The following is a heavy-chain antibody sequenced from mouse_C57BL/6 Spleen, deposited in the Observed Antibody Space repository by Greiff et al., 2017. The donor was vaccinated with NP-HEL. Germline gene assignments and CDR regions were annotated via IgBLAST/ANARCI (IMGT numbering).Heavy chain of an antibody. CDR1: GYTFTDYY. V-gene: IGHV1-19*01. Sequence: EVQGVESGPVLVKPGASVKMSCKASGYTFTDYYMNWVKQSHGKSLEWIGVINPYNGGTSYNQKFKGKATLTVDKSSSTAYMELNSLTSEDSAVYYCARWALLGGYFDVWGTGTTVTVSS. CDR3: ARWALLGGYFDV. D-gene: IGHD2-1*01. CDR2: INPYNGGT. J-gene: IGHJ1*03.